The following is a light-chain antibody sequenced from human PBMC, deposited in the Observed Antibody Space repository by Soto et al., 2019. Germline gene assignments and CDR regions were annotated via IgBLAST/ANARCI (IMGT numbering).Light chain of an antibody. CDR1: SSNIGSNT. Sequence: QSVLTQPPSASGTPGQRVTISCSGSSSNIGSNTVNWYHQLPGTAPKLLIYSNNQRPSGVPDRVSGSKSGTSASLTNSGLQSEDEADYYCATWDASLDGMVFGGGTKLTVL. J-gene: IGLJ2*01. V-gene: IGLV1-44*01. CDR2: SNN. CDR3: ATWDASLDGMV.